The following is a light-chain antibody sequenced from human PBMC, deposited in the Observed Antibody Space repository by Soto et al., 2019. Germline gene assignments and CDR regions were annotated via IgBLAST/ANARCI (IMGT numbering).Light chain of an antibody. CDR3: QHFVNSLTWT. J-gene: IGKJ1*01. CDR1: QIFLYSSNNKNY. V-gene: IGKV4-1*01. Sequence: IVRTQSADSLAVSVYERATVDGNSSQIFLYSSNNKNYLAWYQQKPGQPPKLLIYWASSRATGVPDRFSGGGSGTDFTLTISRLEPEHFAVYYCQHFVNSLTWTFGQGTKVDIK. CDR2: WAS.